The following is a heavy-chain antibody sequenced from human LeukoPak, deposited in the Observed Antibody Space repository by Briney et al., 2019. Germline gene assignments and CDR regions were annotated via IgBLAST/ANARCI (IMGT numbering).Heavy chain of an antibody. CDR2: IIPIFGTA. D-gene: IGHD6-19*01. Sequence: GSSVKVSCKASGGTFSSYAISWVRQAPGQGLEWMGGIIPIFGTANYAQKFQGRVTITADESTSTAYTELSSLRSEDTAVYYCASLGYSSGWYSNYYYGMDVWGQGTTVTVSS. CDR1: GGTFSSYA. J-gene: IGHJ6*02. CDR3: ASLGYSSGWYSNYYYGMDV. V-gene: IGHV1-69*01.